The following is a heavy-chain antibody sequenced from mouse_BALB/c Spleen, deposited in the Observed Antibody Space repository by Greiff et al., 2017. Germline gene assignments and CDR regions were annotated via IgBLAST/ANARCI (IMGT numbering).Heavy chain of an antibody. J-gene: IGHJ3*01. Sequence: EVMLVESGGGLVQPGGSLKLSCAASGFTFSSYTMSWVRQTPEKRLEWVAYISNGGGSTYYPDTVKGRFTISRDNAKNTLYLQMSSLKSEDTAMYYCARHDYYGSSYKAWFAYWGQGTLVTVSA. CDR3: ARHDYYGSSYKAWFAY. D-gene: IGHD1-1*01. CDR2: ISNGGGST. V-gene: IGHV5-12-2*01. CDR1: GFTFSSYT.